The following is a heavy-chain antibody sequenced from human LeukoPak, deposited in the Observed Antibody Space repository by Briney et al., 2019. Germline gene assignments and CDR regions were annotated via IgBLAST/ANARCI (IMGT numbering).Heavy chain of an antibody. CDR1: GGSISSSPYY. V-gene: IGHV4-39*07. CDR2: IYYSGTT. Sequence: SETLSLTCTVSGGSISSSPYYWGWIRQPPGKGLEWIGSIYYSGTTNYNPSLKSRVTMSVDTSKNQFSLKLSSVTAADTAVYYCARDYGFGWFGELSETHFDYWGQGTLVTVSS. J-gene: IGHJ4*02. D-gene: IGHD3-10*01. CDR3: ARDYGFGWFGELSETHFDY.